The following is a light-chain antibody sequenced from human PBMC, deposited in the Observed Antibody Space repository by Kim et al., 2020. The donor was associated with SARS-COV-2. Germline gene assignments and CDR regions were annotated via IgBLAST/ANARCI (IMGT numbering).Light chain of an antibody. CDR1: SSNIGNNY. Sequence: GQKGTISCYGSSSNIGNNYVSWYQQFPGTAPKLLIYDNNKRPSGIPDRFSGSKSGTSATLGITGLQTGDEADYYCGTWDSSLSAVVFGGGTQLTVL. CDR3: GTWDSSLSAVV. J-gene: IGLJ2*01. CDR2: DNN. V-gene: IGLV1-51*01.